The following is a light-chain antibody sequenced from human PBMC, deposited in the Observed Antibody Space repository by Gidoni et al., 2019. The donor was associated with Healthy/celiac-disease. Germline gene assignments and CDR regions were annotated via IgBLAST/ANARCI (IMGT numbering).Light chain of an antibody. Sequence: DIQMTQSPSSLSASVGDRVTITCRASQSISSYLNWYQQKPGKARKLLIYAASSLQSGVPSRFSGSGSGTDFTLTISSLQPEDFATCYCQQSYSTPYTFGQGTKLEIK. V-gene: IGKV1-39*01. CDR2: AAS. J-gene: IGKJ2*01. CDR3: QQSYSTPYT. CDR1: QSISSY.